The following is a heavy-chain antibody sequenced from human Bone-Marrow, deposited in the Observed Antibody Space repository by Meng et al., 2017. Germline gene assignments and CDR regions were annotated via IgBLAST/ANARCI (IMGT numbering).Heavy chain of an antibody. CDR2: INSDGSSS. CDR1: GFTFSNAW. Sequence: GESLKISCAASGFTFSNAWKHWVRQAPGKGLVWVSRINSDGSSSSYADSVKGRFTISRDNAKNTLYLQMNSLRAEDTAVYYCARDGYSSGWYGGYYYYYGMDVWGQGTTVTVSS. D-gene: IGHD6-19*01. CDR3: ARDGYSSGWYGGYYYYYGMDV. V-gene: IGHV3-74*01. J-gene: IGHJ6*02.